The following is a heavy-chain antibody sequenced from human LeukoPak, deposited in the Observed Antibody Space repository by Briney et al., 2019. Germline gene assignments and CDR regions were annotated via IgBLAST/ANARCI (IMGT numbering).Heavy chain of an antibody. V-gene: IGHV3-30-3*01. CDR3: ARESDYFDY. CDR1: GFTFSSYA. CDR2: ISYDGSNK. Sequence: GGSLRLSCAASGFTFSSYAMHWVRQAPGKGLEWVAVISYDGSNKYYADSVKGRFTISRDNSKNTLYLQMNSLRAEDTAVHYCARESDYFDYWGQGTLVTVSS. J-gene: IGHJ4*02. D-gene: IGHD3-10*01.